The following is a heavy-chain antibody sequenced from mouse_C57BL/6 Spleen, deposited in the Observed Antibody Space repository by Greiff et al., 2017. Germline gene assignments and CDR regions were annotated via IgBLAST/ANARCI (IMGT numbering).Heavy chain of an antibody. Sequence: QVQLQQSGAELVRPGASVTLSCKASGYTFTDYEMHWVKQTPVHGLEWIGAIDPETGGTAYNQKFKGKAILTADKSSSTAYMELRRLTSEDAAVYYCTRWYSNYYAMDYWGQGTSGTVSS. D-gene: IGHD2-5*01. CDR2: IDPETGGT. V-gene: IGHV1-15*01. CDR3: TRWYSNYYAMDY. CDR1: GYTFTDYE. J-gene: IGHJ4*01.